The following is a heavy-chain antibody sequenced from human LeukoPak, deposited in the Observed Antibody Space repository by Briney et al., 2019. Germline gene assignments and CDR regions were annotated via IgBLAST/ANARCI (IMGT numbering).Heavy chain of an antibody. CDR3: ARDFSIAARPDPDAFDI. V-gene: IGHV4-34*01. CDR2: INHSGST. CDR1: GGSFSGYY. Sequence: SETLSLTCAVYGGSFSGYYWSWIRQPPGKGLEWIGEINHSGSTNYNPSLKSRVTISVDTSKNQFSLKLSSVTAADTAVYYCARDFSIAARPDPDAFDIWGQGTMVTVSS. D-gene: IGHD6-6*01. J-gene: IGHJ3*02.